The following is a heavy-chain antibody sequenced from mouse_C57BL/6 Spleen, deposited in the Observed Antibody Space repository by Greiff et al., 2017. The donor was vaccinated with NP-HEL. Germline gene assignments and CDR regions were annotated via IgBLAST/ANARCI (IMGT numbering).Heavy chain of an antibody. V-gene: IGHV1-52*01. J-gene: IGHJ4*01. CDR1: GYTFTSYW. CDR2: IDPSDSET. CDR3: ARSRYDGYYEGAMDY. Sequence: QVHVKQPGAELVRPGSSVKLSCKASGYTFTSYWMHWVKQRPIQGLEWIGNIDPSDSETHYNQKFKDKATLTVDKSSSTAYMQLSSLTSEDSAVYYCARSRYDGYYEGAMDYWGQGTSVTVSS. D-gene: IGHD2-3*01.